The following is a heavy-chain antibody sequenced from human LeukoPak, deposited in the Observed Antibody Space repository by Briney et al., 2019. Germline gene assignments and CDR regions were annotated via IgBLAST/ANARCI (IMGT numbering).Heavy chain of an antibody. J-gene: IGHJ5*02. D-gene: IGHD6-13*01. CDR3: ARGINGAAAVPLNWFDP. V-gene: IGHV4-34*01. CDR1: GGSFSGYY. Sequence: PSETLSLTCAVYGGSFSGYYWSWIRQPPGKGLEWIGETNHSGSTNYNPSLKSRVTISVDTSKNQFSLKLSSVTAADTAVYYCARGINGAAAVPLNWFDPWGQGTLVTVSS. CDR2: TNHSGST.